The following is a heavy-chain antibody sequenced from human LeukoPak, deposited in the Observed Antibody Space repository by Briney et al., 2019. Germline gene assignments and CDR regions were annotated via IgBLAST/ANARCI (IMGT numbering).Heavy chain of an antibody. V-gene: IGHV4-39*01. J-gene: IGHJ4*02. D-gene: IGHD1-1*01. CDR1: GGSISSSSYY. CDR3: ARRTTGTTLDYFDY. CDR2: IYYSGST. Sequence: SSETLSLTCTVSGGSISSSSYYWGWIRQPPGKGLEWIGSIYYSGSTYYNPSLKSRVTIPVDTSKNQFSLKLSSVTAADTAVYYCARRTTGTTLDYFDYWGQGTLVTVSS.